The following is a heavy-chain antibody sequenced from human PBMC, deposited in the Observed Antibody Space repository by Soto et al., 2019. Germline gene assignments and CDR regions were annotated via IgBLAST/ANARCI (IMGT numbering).Heavy chain of an antibody. CDR3: ASEGAASTDYGGNIDH. V-gene: IGHV6-1*01. D-gene: IGHD2-15*01. Sequence: SQPLSLTCAISGDSVSTSPAAWNWIRQSPSRRLEWLGRTYYRSKSYHDYAVSVKGRISINPDTSPNQFSLHLSSVTPEDTAVDVCASEGAASTDYGGNIDHGGRGTLVT. CDR1: GDSVSTSPAA. J-gene: IGHJ4*02. CDR2: TYYRSKSYH.